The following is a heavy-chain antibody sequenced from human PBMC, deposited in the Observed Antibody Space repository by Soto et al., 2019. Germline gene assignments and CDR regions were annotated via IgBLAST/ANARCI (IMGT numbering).Heavy chain of an antibody. CDR2: IYHSGTT. CDR1: GGSISSDDFF. D-gene: IGHD3-10*01. Sequence: QVQLQESGPGLVKPSETLSLSCNVSGGSISSDDFFWSWVRQHPARGLEWIGYIYHSGTTYYNPSLQSRITISVDTSKNQFSLKLRSVTAADTAVYFCARGDEHGSGLSGGRDVWGQGTAVTVS. CDR3: ARGDEHGSGLSGGRDV. J-gene: IGHJ6*02. V-gene: IGHV4-31*03.